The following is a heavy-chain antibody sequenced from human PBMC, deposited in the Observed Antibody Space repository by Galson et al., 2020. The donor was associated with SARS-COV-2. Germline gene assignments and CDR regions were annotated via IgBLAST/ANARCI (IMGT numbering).Heavy chain of an antibody. D-gene: IGHD3-3*01. CDR3: SRGKSPCVMIFGVSVGTCGVGV. V-gene: IGHV4-61*02. CDR1: GGSISTAPYY. J-gene: IGHJ6*02. Sequence: SETLSLTCTVSGGSISTAPYYWSWIRQPPGKGLEWIGRIYKSGTTYYNPSLKSQVTISVDTSKNQFSLKLNSVTAADTAVYYCSRGKSPCVMIFGVSVGTCGVGVWGQGTTVTVSS. CDR2: IYKSGTT.